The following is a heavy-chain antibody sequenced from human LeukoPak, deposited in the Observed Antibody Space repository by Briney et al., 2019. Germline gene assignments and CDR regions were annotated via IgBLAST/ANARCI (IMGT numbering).Heavy chain of an antibody. J-gene: IGHJ4*02. Sequence: GGSLRLSCAASGFTFSNYRMKWMRQAPGKGLEWLSSISASSNDIYYADAVRDRFTVSRDNSKNTLYVQMKSLRAEDTAVYYCAKDFVVVPGNVNYFDSWGQGTLVTVSS. CDR3: AKDFVVVPGNVNYFDS. V-gene: IGHV3-21*04. D-gene: IGHD2-21*02. CDR2: ISASSNDI. CDR1: GFTFSNYR.